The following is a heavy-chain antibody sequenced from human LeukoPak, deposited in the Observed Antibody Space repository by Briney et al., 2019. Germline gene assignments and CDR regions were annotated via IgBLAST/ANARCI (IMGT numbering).Heavy chain of an antibody. D-gene: IGHD3-22*01. CDR1: GYTFTGYY. Sequence: ASVKVSCKASGYTFTGYYMHWVRQAPGQGLEWMGWINPNSGGTNYAQKFQGRVTMTRDTSISTAYMELSRLRSDDTAVYYCARGPPTYYYDSSGYSADLDYWGQGTLVTVSS. CDR2: INPNSGGT. CDR3: ARGPPTYYYDSSGYSADLDY. V-gene: IGHV1-2*02. J-gene: IGHJ4*02.